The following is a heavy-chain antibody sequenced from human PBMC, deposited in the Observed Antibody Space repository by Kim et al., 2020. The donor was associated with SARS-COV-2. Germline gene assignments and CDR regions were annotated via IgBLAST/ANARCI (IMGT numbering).Heavy chain of an antibody. Sequence: GGSLRLSCAASGFTFSDYYMSWIRQAPGKGLEWVSYISSSSSYTNYADSVKGRFTISRDNAKNSLYLQMNSLRAEDTAVYYCARTRTIAAALDAFDIWGQGTMVTVSS. CDR2: ISSSSSYT. D-gene: IGHD6-13*01. CDR1: GFTFSDYY. CDR3: ARTRTIAAALDAFDI. V-gene: IGHV3-11*03. J-gene: IGHJ3*02.